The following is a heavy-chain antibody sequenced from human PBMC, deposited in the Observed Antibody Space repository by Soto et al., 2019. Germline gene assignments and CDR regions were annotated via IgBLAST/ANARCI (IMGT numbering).Heavy chain of an antibody. CDR3: ARSLEDYYDSSGYYYD. V-gene: IGHV5-51*01. D-gene: IGHD3-22*01. CDR2: IYPGDSDT. J-gene: IGHJ4*02. Sequence: GESLKIACKGSGYSFTSYWIGWVRQMPGKGLEWMGIIYPGDSDTRYSPSFQGQVTISADKSISTAYLQWSSLKASDTATYYCARSLEDYYDSSGYYYDWGQGTLVTVSS. CDR1: GYSFTSYW.